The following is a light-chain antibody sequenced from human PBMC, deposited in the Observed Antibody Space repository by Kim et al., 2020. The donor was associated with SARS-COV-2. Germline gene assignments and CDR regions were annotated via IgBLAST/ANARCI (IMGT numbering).Light chain of an antibody. CDR3: SSYTTRNTRV. J-gene: IGLJ1*01. Sequence: GVSNRFSGSKSGNTASLTISGLQAEDEADYYCSSYTTRNTRVFGTGTKVTVL. V-gene: IGLV2-14*01.